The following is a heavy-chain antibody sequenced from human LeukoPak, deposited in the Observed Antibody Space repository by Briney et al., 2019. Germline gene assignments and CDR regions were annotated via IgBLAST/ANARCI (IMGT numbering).Heavy chain of an antibody. CDR2: IYYSGST. CDR3: ARERKVGATSHYYYYMGV. CDR1: GGSISTYY. D-gene: IGHD1-26*01. V-gene: IGHV4-59*01. J-gene: IGHJ6*03. Sequence: SETLSLTCTVSGGSISTYYWSWIRQPPGKGLEWIGDIYYSGSTNYNPSLKSRVTISVDTSKNQFSLKLSSVTAADTAVYYCARERKVGATSHYYYYMGVWGKGTTVTVSS.